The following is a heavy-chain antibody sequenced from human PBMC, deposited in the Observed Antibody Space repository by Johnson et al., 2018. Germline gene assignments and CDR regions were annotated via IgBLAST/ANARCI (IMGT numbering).Heavy chain of an antibody. J-gene: IGHJ6*03. CDR2: ISYDGSNK. Sequence: QVQLVESGGGVVQPGRSLRLSCAASGFTFSSYGMHWVRQAPGKGLEWVAVISYDGSNKYYADSVKGRFTISRDNAKNSLYLQMNSLRAEDTALYYCAKDRGIYYYYMDVWGKGTTVTVSS. CDR1: GFTFSSYG. D-gene: IGHD6-13*01. V-gene: IGHV3-30*18. CDR3: AKDRGIYYYYMDV.